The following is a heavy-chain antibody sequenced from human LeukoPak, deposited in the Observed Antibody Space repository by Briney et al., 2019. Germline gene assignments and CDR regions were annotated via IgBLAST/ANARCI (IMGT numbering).Heavy chain of an antibody. CDR2: IIPIFGTA. CDR1: GGTFSSYA. D-gene: IGHD5-18*01. J-gene: IGHJ4*02. V-gene: IGHV1-69*06. CDR3: ARDPPLTSRDTAMATVFDY. Sequence: ASVKVSCKASGGTFSSYAISWVRQAPGQGLEWMGGIIPIFGTANYAQKFQGRVTITADKSTSTAYMELSSLRSEDTAVYYCARDPPLTSRDTAMATVFDYWGQGTLVTVSS.